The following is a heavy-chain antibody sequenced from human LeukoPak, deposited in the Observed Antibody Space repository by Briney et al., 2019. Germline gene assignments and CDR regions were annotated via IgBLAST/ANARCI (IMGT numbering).Heavy chain of an antibody. CDR2: IKSDGSSS. D-gene: IGHD4-23*01. CDR1: GSTFSSYFW. Sequence: GGSLRLSCAASGSTFSSYFWMHWVRQAPGKGLVWVSRIKSDGSSSTYADSVKGRFTISRDNAKNTLYLQMNTLRAEDTAVYYCVRDLDLGGYSSFDSWGQGTLVTVSS. CDR3: VRDLDLGGYSSFDS. J-gene: IGHJ4*02. V-gene: IGHV3-74*01.